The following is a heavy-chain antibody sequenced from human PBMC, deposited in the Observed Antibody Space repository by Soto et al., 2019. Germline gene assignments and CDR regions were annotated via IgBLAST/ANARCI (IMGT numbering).Heavy chain of an antibody. CDR3: AHRPLYGSGSYLPGPLFDY. Sequence: GSGPTLVNPTQTLTLTCTFSGFSLSTSGVGVGWIRQPPGKALEWLALIYWDDDKRYSPSLKSRLTITKDTSKNQVVLTMTNMDPVDTATYYCAHRPLYGSGSYLPGPLFDYWGQGTLVTVSS. D-gene: IGHD3-10*01. V-gene: IGHV2-5*02. CDR2: IYWDDDK. CDR1: GFSLSTSGVG. J-gene: IGHJ4*02.